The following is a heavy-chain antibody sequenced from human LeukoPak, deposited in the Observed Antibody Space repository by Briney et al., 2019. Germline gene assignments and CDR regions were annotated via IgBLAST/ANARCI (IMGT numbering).Heavy chain of an antibody. CDR3: VRSEQWLGWNY. Sequence: GGSLRLSCAASGFTVSSNYMSWVRQAPGKGLEWVSVIYNSDSTQYADSVKGRSTISRDNSKNTLYLQMNSLRADDTAMYYCVRSEQWLGWNYWGQGTLVTVSS. CDR1: GFTVSSNY. D-gene: IGHD6-19*01. CDR2: IYNSDST. J-gene: IGHJ4*02. V-gene: IGHV3-53*01.